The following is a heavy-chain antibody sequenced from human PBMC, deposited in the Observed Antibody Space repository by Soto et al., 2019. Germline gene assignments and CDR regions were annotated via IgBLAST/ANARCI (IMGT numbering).Heavy chain of an antibody. CDR2: IIPILGVA. CDR1: GDTFSNHT. V-gene: IGHV1-69*04. J-gene: IGHJ6*03. D-gene: IGHD4-17*01. CDR3: ARVAEMGTVTKGYYYYMDV. Sequence: QVQLVQSGAEVKKTGSSVKVSCKASGDTFSNHTISWVRQAPVQGLEWMGRIIPILGVANYAQKFQCRVTTTADKSTSTAYMERSSLRSADTAVYYCARVAEMGTVTKGYYYYMDVWGKGTTVTVPS.